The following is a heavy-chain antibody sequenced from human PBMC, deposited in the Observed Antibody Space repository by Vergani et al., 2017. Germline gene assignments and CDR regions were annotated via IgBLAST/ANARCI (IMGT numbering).Heavy chain of an antibody. D-gene: IGHD3-22*01. CDR1: GCTFSSYA. CDR2: IIPIFGTA. Sequence: QVQLVQSGAEVKKPGSSVKVSCKASGCTFSSYAISWVRQAPVQGLEWMGRIIPIFGTANYAQKFQGRVTITADESTSTAYMELSSLRSEDTAVYYCASGTSQGTYYYDSSGYVYWGQGTLVTVSS. V-gene: IGHV1-69*13. CDR3: ASGTSQGTYYYDSSGYVY. J-gene: IGHJ4*02.